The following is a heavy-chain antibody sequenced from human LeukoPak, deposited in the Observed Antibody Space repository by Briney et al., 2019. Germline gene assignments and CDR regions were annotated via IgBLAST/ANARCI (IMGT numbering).Heavy chain of an antibody. CDR3: ARDRGGKIAARVDY. V-gene: IGHV3-21*01. CDR1: GFTFSSYS. CDR2: ISSSISYI. D-gene: IGHD6-6*01. J-gene: IGHJ4*02. Sequence: PGGSLRLSCAASGFTFSSYSMNWVRQAPGKGLEWVSSISSSISYIYYADSVKGRFTISRDNAKNSLYLQMNSLRAEDTAVFYCARDRGGKIAARVDYWGQGTLVTVSS.